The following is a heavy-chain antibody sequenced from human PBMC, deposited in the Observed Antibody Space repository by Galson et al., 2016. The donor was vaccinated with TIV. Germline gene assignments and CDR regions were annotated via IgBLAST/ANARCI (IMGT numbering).Heavy chain of an antibody. CDR2: INNDGST. D-gene: IGHD2-21*01. Sequence: SLRLSCAASRLPVSDNYMTWVRQAPGKGLEWVALINNDGSTIYSDSVKGRFTISRDNSKNMVYLQMNSLRPEDTAVYFCARERRLCGNECYLHYYYGMDVWGRGTTVTVSS. J-gene: IGHJ6*02. CDR3: ARERRLCGNECYLHYYYGMDV. V-gene: IGHV3-66*02. CDR1: RLPVSDNY.